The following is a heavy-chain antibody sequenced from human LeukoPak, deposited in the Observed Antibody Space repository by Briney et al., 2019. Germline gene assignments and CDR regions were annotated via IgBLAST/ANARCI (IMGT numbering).Heavy chain of an antibody. CDR3: ARGLAAAGPVYDY. V-gene: IGHV3-66*01. J-gene: IGHJ4*02. CDR1: GFTVSSNY. CDR2: IYSGGST. Sequence: GGSLRLSCAASGFTVSSNYMSWVRQAPGKGLEWVSVIYSGGSTYYADSVKGRFTISRDNSKNTLYLQMNSLRAEDTAVYYCARGLAAAGPVYDYWGQGTLVTVSS. D-gene: IGHD6-13*01.